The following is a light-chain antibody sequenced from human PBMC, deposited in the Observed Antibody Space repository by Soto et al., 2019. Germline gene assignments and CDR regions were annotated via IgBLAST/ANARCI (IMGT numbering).Light chain of an antibody. CDR2: DTS. V-gene: IGLV7-46*01. CDR1: AGPVTSRHY. Sequence: QAVVTQEPSLTVSPGGTVTLTCASSAGPVTSRHYPYWFQQKPGQAPRALIYDTSNKHPWTPARFSGTLLGGTPALILSGAQPEDEDDYYCSLSYSGVRVFGGGTKVTVL. CDR3: SLSYSGVRV. J-gene: IGLJ3*02.